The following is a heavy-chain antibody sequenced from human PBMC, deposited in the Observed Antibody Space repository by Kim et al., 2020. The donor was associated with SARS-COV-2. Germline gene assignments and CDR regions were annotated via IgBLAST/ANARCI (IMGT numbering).Heavy chain of an antibody. D-gene: IGHD4-17*01. V-gene: IGHV3-11*06. CDR3: ASIDLHGDYSFRPWGSAFDI. J-gene: IGHJ3*02. Sequence: RFTISRDNAKNSLYLQMNSLRAEDTAVYYCASIDLHGDYSFRPWGSAFDIWGQGTMVTVSS.